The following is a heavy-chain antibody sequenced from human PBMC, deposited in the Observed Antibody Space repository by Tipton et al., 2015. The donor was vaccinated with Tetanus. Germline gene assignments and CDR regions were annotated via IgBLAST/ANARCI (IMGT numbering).Heavy chain of an antibody. V-gene: IGHV3-33*01. CDR1: GFTFSSYG. Sequence: RSLRLSCAASGFTFSSYGMHWVRQAPGKGLEWVAVIWYDGSNKYYADSVKGRFTISRDNSKNTLYLQMNSLRAEDTAVYYCAREGASCSSSSICYYYYGMDVWGQGTTVTVSS. J-gene: IGHJ6*02. CDR3: AREGASCSSSSICYYYYGMDV. CDR2: IWYDGSNK. D-gene: IGHD6-6*01.